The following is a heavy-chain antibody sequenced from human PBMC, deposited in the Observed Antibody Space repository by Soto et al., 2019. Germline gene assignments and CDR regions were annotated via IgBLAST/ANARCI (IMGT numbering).Heavy chain of an antibody. CDR1: GGSISSGGYY. J-gene: IGHJ2*01. Sequence: QVQLRESGPGLVKPSQTLSLTCTVSGGSISSGGYYWSWIRQHPGKGLEWIGYIYYSGSTYYNPSLKSRVTISVDTSKNQFSLKLSSVTAADTAVYYCARDVAYGDYVDWYFDLWGRGTLVTVSS. V-gene: IGHV4-31*03. D-gene: IGHD4-17*01. CDR2: IYYSGST. CDR3: ARDVAYGDYVDWYFDL.